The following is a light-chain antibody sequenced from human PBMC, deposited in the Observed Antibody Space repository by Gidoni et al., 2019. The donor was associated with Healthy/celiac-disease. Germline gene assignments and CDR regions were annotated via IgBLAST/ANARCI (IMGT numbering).Light chain of an antibody. V-gene: IGKV3-20*01. CDR3: HQYGSPPLG. CDR1: QSISSNY. J-gene: IGKJ5*01. CDR2: GAS. Sequence: EVVFTPSPGTLSLSPGERATISCRASQSISSNYLAWYQQRPGQGPRLLIYGASTRATDIPERFSGSGSGSDFTLTISRLEPEDFAVYHCHQYGSPPLGFXQXTRLXSK.